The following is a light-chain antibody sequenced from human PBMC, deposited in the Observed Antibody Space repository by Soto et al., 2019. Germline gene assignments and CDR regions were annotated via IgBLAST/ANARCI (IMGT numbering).Light chain of an antibody. Sequence: DIQMTQSPSSLSASVGDTVTITCRASQNIDNYLNWYQQKPGKAPKLMIYTASSLRSGVPSRFSGRGSGTDFTLTISSLQPEDVATYYCQQGYSNRWTLGQGTKVDIK. J-gene: IGKJ1*01. CDR2: TAS. CDR3: QQGYSNRWT. V-gene: IGKV1-39*01. CDR1: QNIDNY.